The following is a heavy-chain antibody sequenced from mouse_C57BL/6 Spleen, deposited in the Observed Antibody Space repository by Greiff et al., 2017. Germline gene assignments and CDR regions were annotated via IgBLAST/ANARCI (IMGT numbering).Heavy chain of an antibody. CDR2: IYPGDGDT. CDR1: GYAFSSYW. J-gene: IGHJ4*01. CDR3: AREDYYGSSYGGYYAMDY. D-gene: IGHD1-1*01. V-gene: IGHV1-80*01. Sequence: QVQLQQSGAELVKPGASVKISCKASGYAFSSYWMNWVKQRPGKGLEWIGQIYPGDGDTNYNGKFKGKATLTADKSSSTAYMQLSSLTSEDSAVYFCAREDYYGSSYGGYYAMDYWGQGTSVTVSS.